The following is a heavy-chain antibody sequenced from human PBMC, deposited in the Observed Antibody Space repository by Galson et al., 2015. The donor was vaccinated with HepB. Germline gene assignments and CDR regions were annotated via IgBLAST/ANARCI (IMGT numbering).Heavy chain of an antibody. Sequence: SLRLSCAASGFTFDDYTIHWVRQAPGKGLEWVSLISWDGGRTDYADSVKGRFTISRDNSKNSLYLQMNSLRTEDTALYYCAKEKTRRLVLGWFDPWGQGTLVTVSS. CDR3: AKEKTRRLVLGWFDP. V-gene: IGHV3-43*01. J-gene: IGHJ5*02. D-gene: IGHD2-8*02. CDR1: GFTFDDYT. CDR2: ISWDGGRT.